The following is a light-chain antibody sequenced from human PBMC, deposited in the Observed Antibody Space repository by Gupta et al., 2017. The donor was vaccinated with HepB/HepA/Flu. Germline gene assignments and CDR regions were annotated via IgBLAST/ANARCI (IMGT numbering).Light chain of an antibody. CDR1: QSLLHSNGYNY. V-gene: IGKV2-28*01. J-gene: IGKJ2*03. Sequence: DIVMTESPLSLPVTPGGPASISCRSSQSLLHSNGYNYLDWYLQKPGQSPQLLIYLGSNRASGVPDRFSGSGSGTDFTLKISRVEAEDVGVYYCMQALQTPSFGQGTKLEIK. CDR3: MQALQTPS. CDR2: LGS.